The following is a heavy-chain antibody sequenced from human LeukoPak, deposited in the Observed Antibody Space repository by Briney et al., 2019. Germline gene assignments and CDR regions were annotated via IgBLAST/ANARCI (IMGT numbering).Heavy chain of an antibody. Sequence: GGSLRLSCAASGFTFSSYGMRWVRQAPGKGLEWVAFIRYDGSNKYYADSVKGRFTISRDNSKNRLYLQMNSLRAEDTAVYYCAKDLGYSGYDPLGDWGQGTLVTVSS. CDR3: AKDLGYSGYDPLGD. CDR2: IRYDGSNK. CDR1: GFTFSSYG. V-gene: IGHV3-30*02. D-gene: IGHD5-12*01. J-gene: IGHJ4*02.